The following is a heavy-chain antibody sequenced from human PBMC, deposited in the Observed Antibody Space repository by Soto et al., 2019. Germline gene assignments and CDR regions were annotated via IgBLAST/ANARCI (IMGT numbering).Heavy chain of an antibody. CDR2: ISYDGSNK. Sequence: ESGGGVVQPGRSLRLSCAASGFTFSSYAMHWVRQAPGKGLEWVAVISYDGSNKYYADSVKGRFTISRDNSKNTLYLQMNSLRAEDTAVYYCARARYDYGVIFDYWGQGTLVTVSS. J-gene: IGHJ4*02. CDR1: GFTFSSYA. CDR3: ARARYDYGVIFDY. V-gene: IGHV3-30-3*01. D-gene: IGHD4-17*01.